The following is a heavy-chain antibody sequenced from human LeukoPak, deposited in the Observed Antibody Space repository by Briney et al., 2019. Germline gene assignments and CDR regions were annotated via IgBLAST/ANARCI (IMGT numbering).Heavy chain of an antibody. V-gene: IGHV3-23*01. D-gene: IGHD2-15*01. CDR1: GFTFSSYA. J-gene: IGHJ4*02. CDR3: AKDEGYCSGGSCYPAYYFDY. CDR2: ISGSGGST. Sequence: GGSLRLSCAASGFTFSSYAMSWVRQAPGKGLECVSAISGSGGSTYYADSVKGRFTISRDNSKNTLYLQMNSLRAEDTAVYYCAKDEGYCSGGSCYPAYYFDYWGQGTLVTVSS.